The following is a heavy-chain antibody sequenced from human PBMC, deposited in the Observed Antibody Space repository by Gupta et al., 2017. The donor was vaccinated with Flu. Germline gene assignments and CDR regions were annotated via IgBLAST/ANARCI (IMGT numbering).Heavy chain of an antibody. CDR3: ARERDSGWSLGVYFDY. CDR2: IYTSGST. D-gene: IGHD6-19*01. CDR1: GGSISSGSYY. Sequence: QVQLQESGPGLVKPSQTLSLTCTVSGGSISSGSYYWSWIRQPAGKGLEWIGRIYTSGSTNYNPSLKSRVTISVDTSKNQFSLKLSSVTAADTAVYYCARERDSGWSLGVYFDYWGQGTLVTVSS. V-gene: IGHV4-61*02. J-gene: IGHJ4*02.